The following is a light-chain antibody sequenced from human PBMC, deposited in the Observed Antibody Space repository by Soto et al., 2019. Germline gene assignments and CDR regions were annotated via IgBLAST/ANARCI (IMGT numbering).Light chain of an antibody. CDR3: FLSYSGARPVV. J-gene: IGLJ2*01. CDR2: DTS. CDR1: TGPVTSGHW. V-gene: IGLV7-46*01. Sequence: QTVVTQEPSLTVSPGGTVTFTCDSSTGPVTSGHWPYWLQQKPGQAPRTLIYDTSKKHSWTPARFSGSLLGGKAALTLSGAQPEDEADYYCFLSYSGARPVVFGGGTKLTVL.